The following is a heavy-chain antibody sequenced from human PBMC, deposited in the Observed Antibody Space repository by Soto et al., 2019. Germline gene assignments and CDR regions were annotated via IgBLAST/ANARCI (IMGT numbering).Heavy chain of an antibody. D-gene: IGHD1-20*01. CDR3: ARYKSNYYYGMDV. CDR1: GGSISSYY. J-gene: IGHJ6*02. Sequence: SETLSLICTVSGGSISSYYWSWIRQPPGKGLEWIGYIYYSGITNYNPSLKSRVTISVDTSKNQFSLKLSSVTAADTAVYYCARYKSNYYYGMDVWGQGTTVT. V-gene: IGHV4-59*01. CDR2: IYYSGIT.